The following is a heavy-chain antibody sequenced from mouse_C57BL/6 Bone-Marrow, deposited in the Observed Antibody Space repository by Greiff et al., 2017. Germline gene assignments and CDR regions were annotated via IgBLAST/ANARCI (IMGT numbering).Heavy chain of an antibody. D-gene: IGHD2-5*01. V-gene: IGHV1-81*01. CDR2: IYPRSGNT. CDR1: GYTFTSYG. Sequence: QVQLQQSGAELARPGASVKLSCKASGYTFTSYGISWVKQRTGQGLEWIGEIYPRSGNTYYNEKFKGKATLTADKSSSTAYMELRSLTSEDSAVYFCAREGDSNYLYAIDYWGEGTPVTASS. J-gene: IGHJ4*01. CDR3: AREGDSNYLYAIDY.